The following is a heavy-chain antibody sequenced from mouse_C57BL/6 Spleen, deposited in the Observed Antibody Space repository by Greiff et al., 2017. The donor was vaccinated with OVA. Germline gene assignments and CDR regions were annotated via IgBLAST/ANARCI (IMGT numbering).Heavy chain of an antibody. CDR2: IYPRSGNT. Sequence: QVQLKESGAELARPGASVKLSCKASGYTFTSYGISWVKQRTGQGLEWIGEIYPRSGNTYYNEKLKGKATLTADKSSSTAYMELRSLTSEDSAVYFCARTTVVSYWYFDVWGTGTTVTVSS. V-gene: IGHV1-81*01. CDR3: ARTTVVSYWYFDV. D-gene: IGHD1-1*01. CDR1: GYTFTSYG. J-gene: IGHJ1*03.